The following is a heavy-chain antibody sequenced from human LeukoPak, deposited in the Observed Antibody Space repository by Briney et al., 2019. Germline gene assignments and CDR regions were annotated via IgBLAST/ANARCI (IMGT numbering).Heavy chain of an antibody. D-gene: IGHD2-15*01. CDR3: ATWRGYCSGGSCYSVSGAGNFDY. Sequence: SETLSLTCTVSGGSISSYYWSWIRQPPGKGLEWIGYIYYSGSTNYNPSLKSRVTISVDTSKNQFSLKLSSVTAADTAVYYCATWRGYCSGGSCYSVSGAGNFDYWGQGTLVTASS. V-gene: IGHV4-59*01. CDR1: GGSISSYY. J-gene: IGHJ4*02. CDR2: IYYSGST.